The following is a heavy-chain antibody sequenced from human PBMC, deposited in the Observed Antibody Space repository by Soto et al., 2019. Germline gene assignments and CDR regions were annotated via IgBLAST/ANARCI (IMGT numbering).Heavy chain of an antibody. CDR1: GGTFSSYA. J-gene: IGHJ6*02. CDR2: IIPLFGTA. V-gene: IGHV1-69*01. CDR3: ASPTYCSSTSCYARMDV. D-gene: IGHD2-2*01. Sequence: QVQLVQSGAEVKKPGSSVKVSCKASGGTFSSYAISWVRQAPGQGLEWMGGIIPLFGTANYAQKLQGRVTITADESTSTAYMELSSLRSEDTAVYYCASPTYCSSTSCYARMDVWGQGTTVTVSS.